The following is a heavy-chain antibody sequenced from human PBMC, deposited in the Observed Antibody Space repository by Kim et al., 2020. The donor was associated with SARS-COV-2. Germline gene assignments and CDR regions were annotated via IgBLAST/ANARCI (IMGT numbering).Heavy chain of an antibody. D-gene: IGHD6-25*01. CDR3: SRHASSGWPPAFRWFDP. Sequence: SETLSLTCSVSGGSISDYYWSWIRQPPGKGLQWIGFIYYTGLTNYNPSLNSRVTISLDTSKNQFSLKITSVTAADTAVYYCSRHASSGWPPAFRWFDPWG. CDR2: IYYTGLT. J-gene: IGHJ5*02. V-gene: IGHV4-59*08. CDR1: GGSISDYY.